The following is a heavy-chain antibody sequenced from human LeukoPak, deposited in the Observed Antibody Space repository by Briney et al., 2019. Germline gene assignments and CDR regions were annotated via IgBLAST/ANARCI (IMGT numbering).Heavy chain of an antibody. CDR3: ARDNLASTSLDY. J-gene: IGHJ4*02. Sequence: GGSLRLSCAASGFTFSSYAMTWVRQAPGKGLEWVSSIRAPGATTYYADSVKGRFTISRDNSKNTLYLQMNSLRAEDTAVYYCARDNLASTSLDYWGQGTLVTVSS. D-gene: IGHD2-2*01. CDR2: IRAPGATT. CDR1: GFTFSSYA. V-gene: IGHV3-23*01.